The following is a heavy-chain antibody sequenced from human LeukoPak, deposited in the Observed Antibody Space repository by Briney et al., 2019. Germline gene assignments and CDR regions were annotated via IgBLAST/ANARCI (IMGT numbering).Heavy chain of an antibody. J-gene: IGHJ4*02. CDR2: ISYDGSNK. D-gene: IGHD4-23*01. CDR1: GFTFSSYA. V-gene: IGHV3-30*14. Sequence: PGGSLRLSCAASGFTFSSYAMHWVRQAPGKGLEWVAVISYDGSNKYYADSVKGRFTISRDNSKNTLFLQMNTLRAEDTAVYYCARDRPYGGKGDFDYWGQGTLVTVSS. CDR3: ARDRPYGGKGDFDY.